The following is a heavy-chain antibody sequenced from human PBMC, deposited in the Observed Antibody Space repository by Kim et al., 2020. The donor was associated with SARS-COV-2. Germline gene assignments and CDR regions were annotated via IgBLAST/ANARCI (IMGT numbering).Heavy chain of an antibody. CDR1: GYTFTGYY. V-gene: IGHV1-2*04. Sequence: ASVKVSCKASGYTFTGYYMHWVRQAPGQGLEWMGWINPNSGGTNYAQKFQGWVTMTRDTSISTAYMELSRLRSDDTAVYYCASGGPVGANPSGYYYYGMDVWGQGTTVTVSS. J-gene: IGHJ6*02. CDR2: INPNSGGT. CDR3: ASGGPVGANPSGYYYYGMDV. D-gene: IGHD1-26*01.